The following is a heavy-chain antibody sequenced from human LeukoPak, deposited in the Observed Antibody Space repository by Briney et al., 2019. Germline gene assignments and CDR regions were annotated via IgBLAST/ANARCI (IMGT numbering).Heavy chain of an antibody. D-gene: IGHD3-3*01. Sequence: SETLSPTCTVSGGSISSGSYYWSWIRQPAGKGLEWIGRIYTSGSTNYNPSLKSRVTISVDTSKNQFSLKLSSVTAADTAVYYCARDASYDFWSGPPYYYYYYMDVWGKGTTVTVSS. V-gene: IGHV4-61*02. CDR3: ARDASYDFWSGPPYYYYYYMDV. CDR2: IYTSGST. CDR1: GGSISSGSYY. J-gene: IGHJ6*03.